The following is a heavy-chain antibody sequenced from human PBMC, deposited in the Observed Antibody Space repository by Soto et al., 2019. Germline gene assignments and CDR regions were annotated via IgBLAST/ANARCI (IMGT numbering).Heavy chain of an antibody. CDR2: IWYDGSNK. CDR3: ARSEEQWLVRGVFDY. J-gene: IGHJ4*02. Sequence: QVQLVESGGGVVQPGRSLRLSCAASGFTFSSYGMHWVRQAPGKGLEWVAVIWYDGSNKYYADSVKGRFTISRENSKNTLYLQMNSLRAEDTAVYYCARSEEQWLVRGVFDYWGQGTLVTVSS. V-gene: IGHV3-33*01. D-gene: IGHD6-19*01. CDR1: GFTFSSYG.